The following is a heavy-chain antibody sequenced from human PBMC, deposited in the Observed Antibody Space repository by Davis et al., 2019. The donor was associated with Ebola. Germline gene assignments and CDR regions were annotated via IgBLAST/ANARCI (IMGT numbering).Heavy chain of an antibody. Sequence: GESLKISCAASGFTFNYLGMHWVRQAPGKGLEWVATLSYDGSYDFYADSVKGRFTISRDNSKNTLYLQMSSLRADDTAVYYCAKVRSSGELLSVVFDHWCQGTLVTVPS. CDR2: LSYDGSYD. CDR3: AKVRSSGELLSVVFDH. J-gene: IGHJ4*02. D-gene: IGHD3-10*01. CDR1: GFTFNYLG. V-gene: IGHV3-30*18.